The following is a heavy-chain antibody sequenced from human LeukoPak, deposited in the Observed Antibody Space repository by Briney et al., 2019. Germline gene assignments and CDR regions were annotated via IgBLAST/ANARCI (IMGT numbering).Heavy chain of an antibody. CDR3: ARGSSWYGLNWFDP. D-gene: IGHD6-13*01. J-gene: IGHJ5*02. CDR2: IYTSGST. V-gene: IGHV4-4*07. CDR1: GGSISSYY. Sequence: SETLSLTCTVSGGSISSYYWSWIRQPAGKGLEWIGRIYTSGSTTYNPSLKSRVTMSVDTSKNQFSLKLSSVTAADTAVYYCARGSSWYGLNWFDPWGQGTLVTVSS.